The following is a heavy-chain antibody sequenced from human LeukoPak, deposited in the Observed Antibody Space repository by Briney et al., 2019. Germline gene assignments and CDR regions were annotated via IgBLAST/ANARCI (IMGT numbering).Heavy chain of an antibody. CDR3: ARHQRHDYDFWSGYFIDAFDI. Sequence: PSETLFLTCIVSGGSIGSSSYYWGWIRQPPGKGLEWIGSMYYSGSTYPNPSLKSRVTISVDTSKNQFSLKLSSVTAADTAVYYCARHQRHDYDFWSGYFIDAFDIWGQGTMVTVSS. J-gene: IGHJ3*02. V-gene: IGHV4-39*01. CDR1: GGSIGSSSYY. D-gene: IGHD3-3*01. CDR2: MYYSGST.